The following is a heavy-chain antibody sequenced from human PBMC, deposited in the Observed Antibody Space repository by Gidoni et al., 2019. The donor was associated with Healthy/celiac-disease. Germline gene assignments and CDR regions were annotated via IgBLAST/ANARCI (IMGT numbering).Heavy chain of an antibody. V-gene: IGHV4-34*01. CDR1: GGSFSGYY. D-gene: IGHD3-10*01. J-gene: IGHJ4*02. Sequence: QVQLQQWGAGLLKPSETLSLTCAVYGGSFSGYYWSWIRQPPGKGLEWIGESNHSGSTNYTPSLKSRVTISVDTSKNQFSLKLSSVTAADTAVYYCARWGARRSRNYYGSGSYFDYWGQGTLVTVSS. CDR3: ARWGARRSRNYYGSGSYFDY. CDR2: SNHSGST.